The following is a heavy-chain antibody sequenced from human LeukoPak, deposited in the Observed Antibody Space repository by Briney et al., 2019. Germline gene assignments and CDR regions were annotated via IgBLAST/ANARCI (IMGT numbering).Heavy chain of an antibody. CDR1: GFTFSDYY. Sequence: GGSLRLSCAASGFTFSDYYMSWIRQAPGKGLEWVSYISSSGSTIYYADSVKGRFTISRDNAKNSLYLQMNSLRAEDTALYYCAKEKTIVGATIRGYFDYWGQGTLVTVSS. CDR3: AKEKTIVGATIRGYFDY. D-gene: IGHD1-26*01. V-gene: IGHV3-11*01. CDR2: ISSSGSTI. J-gene: IGHJ4*02.